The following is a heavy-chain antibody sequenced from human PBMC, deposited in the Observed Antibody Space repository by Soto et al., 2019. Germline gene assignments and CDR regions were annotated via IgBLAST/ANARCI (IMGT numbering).Heavy chain of an antibody. V-gene: IGHV4-39*07. CDR2: IYYSGST. J-gene: IGHJ2*01. Sequence: SETLSLTCTVSGGSISSSSYYWGWIRQPPGKGLEWIGSIYYSGSTYYNPSLKSRVTITVDTSKNQYSLKLSLVTAADAAVYFCARDRGGQLVLFRGSFDLWGRGTLVTVSS. CDR1: GGSISSSSYY. D-gene: IGHD6-6*01. CDR3: ARDRGGQLVLFRGSFDL.